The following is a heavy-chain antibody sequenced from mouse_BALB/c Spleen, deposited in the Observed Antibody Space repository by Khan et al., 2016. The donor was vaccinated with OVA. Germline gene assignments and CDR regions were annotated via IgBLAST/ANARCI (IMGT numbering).Heavy chain of an antibody. CDR1: GYTFTTYW. J-gene: IGHJ2*01. Sequence: QVQLQQSGAELAKPGASVKMSCKASGYTFTTYWIHWVKQRPGQGLEWIGYINPTSGYTNYNEKFKDRATLSADRSSSTAYMQLSSLTSEDSAVYYWTRDRIDYWGQGTTLTVSS. CDR3: TRDRIDY. V-gene: IGHV1-7*01. CDR2: INPTSGYT.